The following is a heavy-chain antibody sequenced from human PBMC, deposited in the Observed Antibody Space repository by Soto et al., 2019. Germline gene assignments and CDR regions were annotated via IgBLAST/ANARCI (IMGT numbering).Heavy chain of an antibody. V-gene: IGHV3-23*01. J-gene: IGHJ4*02. Sequence: EVQLLESGGGLVQPGGSLRLSCAASGFTFSSYAMSWVRQAPGKGLEWVSAISGSGAGAFYADSVKGRFTISRDNSKNTLYLQLNSLRAEDTAVYYCEKDHLIATSIFLYHDYWGQGTLVTVSS. D-gene: IGHD2-21*01. CDR3: EKDHLIATSIFLYHDY. CDR2: ISGSGAGA. CDR1: GFTFSSYA.